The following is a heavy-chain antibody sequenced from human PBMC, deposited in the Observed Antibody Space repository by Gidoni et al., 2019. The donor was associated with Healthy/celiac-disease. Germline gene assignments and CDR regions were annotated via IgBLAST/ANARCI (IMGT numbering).Heavy chain of an antibody. CDR1: GYNFTSYA. CDR2: INAGNGNT. Sequence: QVQLVQSGAEVKKPGASVKVSCKASGYNFTSYAMHWVRQAPGQRLEWMGWINAGNGNTKYSQKFQGRVTITRDTSASTAYMELSSLRSEDTAVYYCASVRKQLVWHFEYYWGQGTLVTVSS. J-gene: IGHJ4*02. V-gene: IGHV1-3*01. D-gene: IGHD6-13*01. CDR3: ASVRKQLVWHFEYY.